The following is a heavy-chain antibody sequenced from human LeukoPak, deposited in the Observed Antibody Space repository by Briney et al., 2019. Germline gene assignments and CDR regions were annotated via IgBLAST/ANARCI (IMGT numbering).Heavy chain of an antibody. CDR2: ISGSGGST. J-gene: IGHJ4*02. CDR1: GFTFISFA. V-gene: IGHV3-23*01. Sequence: GGSLRLSWAASGFTFISFAMSWVRQAPGKGLEWVSAISGSGGSTYYADSVKGRFTISRDNSKNTLYLQMNSLRAEDTAVYYCAKGSRSWYTRGGSNLDYWGQGTLVTVSS. D-gene: IGHD6-13*01. CDR3: AKGSRSWYTRGGSNLDY.